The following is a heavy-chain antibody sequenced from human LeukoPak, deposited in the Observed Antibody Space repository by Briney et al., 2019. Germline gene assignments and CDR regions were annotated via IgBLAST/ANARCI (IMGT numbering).Heavy chain of an antibody. CDR3: ARSRWLLRYYFDY. CDR1: GGTLTAYA. Sequence: ASVRVSSTASGGTLTAYAITWVRQAPGQGLEWMGRIIPILGIANYAQKFQGRVTLTADKSTSTAYMELSSLRSEDTAVYYCARSRWLLRYYFDYWGQGTLVTVSS. J-gene: IGHJ4*02. D-gene: IGHD5-24*01. V-gene: IGHV1-69*04. CDR2: IIPILGIA.